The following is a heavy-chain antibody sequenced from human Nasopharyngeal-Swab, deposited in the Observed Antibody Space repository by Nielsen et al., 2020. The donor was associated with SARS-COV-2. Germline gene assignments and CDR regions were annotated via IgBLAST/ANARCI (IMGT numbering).Heavy chain of an antibody. Sequence: GESLKICCAASGFTFSSYAMHWVRQAPGKGLEWVAVISYDGSNKYYADSVKGRFTISRDNSKNTLYLQMNSLRAEDTAVYYCARGGSDLWGRGTLVTVSS. J-gene: IGHJ2*01. D-gene: IGHD3-16*01. V-gene: IGHV3-30*04. CDR2: ISYDGSNK. CDR1: GFTFSSYA. CDR3: ARGGSDL.